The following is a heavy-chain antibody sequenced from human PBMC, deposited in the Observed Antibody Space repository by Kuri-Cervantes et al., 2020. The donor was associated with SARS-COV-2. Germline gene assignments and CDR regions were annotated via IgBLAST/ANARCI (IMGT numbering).Heavy chain of an antibody. Sequence: ASVKVSCKVSGYTLTELSMHWVRQAPGKGLEWMGGFDPEDGETIYAQKFQGRVTMTEDTSTDTAYMGLSSLRSEDTAVYYCATTDTAMVPEFDYWGQGTLVTVSS. CDR1: GYTLTELS. V-gene: IGHV1-24*01. CDR3: ATTDTAMVPEFDY. CDR2: FDPEDGET. J-gene: IGHJ4*02. D-gene: IGHD5-18*01.